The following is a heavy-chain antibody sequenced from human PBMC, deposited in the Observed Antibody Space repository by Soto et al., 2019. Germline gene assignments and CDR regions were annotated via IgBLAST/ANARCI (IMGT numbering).Heavy chain of an antibody. J-gene: IGHJ4*02. CDR2: IKPDGSAT. Sequence: EVQLVESGGDLVQPGGSLRLSCATSDFTFRNYWINWVRQAPGKGLEWGANIKPDGSATNYVDSLKGRFTICRGTVRNSGSLQMNSLRVEDTALYFLFAGNGGPHWGQGTLVTVSS. V-gene: IGHV3-7*03. CDR1: DFTFRNYW. CDR3: FAGNGGPH. D-gene: IGHD2-15*01.